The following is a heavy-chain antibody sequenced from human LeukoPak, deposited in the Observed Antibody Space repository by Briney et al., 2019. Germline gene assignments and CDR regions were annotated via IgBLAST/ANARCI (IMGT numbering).Heavy chain of an antibody. Sequence: GASVKVSCKASGYTFTSYDINWVRQATGQGLEWMGWMNPNSGNTGYAQKFQGRVTMTRNTSISTAYMELSSLRSEDTAVYYCARGRYSSSWNRNWFDPWGQGTLVTVSS. J-gene: IGHJ5*02. CDR3: ARGRYSSSWNRNWFDP. V-gene: IGHV1-8*01. CDR2: MNPNSGNT. D-gene: IGHD6-13*01. CDR1: GYTFTSYD.